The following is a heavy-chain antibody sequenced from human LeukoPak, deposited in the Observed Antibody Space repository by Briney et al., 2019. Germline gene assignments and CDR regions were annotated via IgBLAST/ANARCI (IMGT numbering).Heavy chain of an antibody. V-gene: IGHV3-30-3*01. CDR1: GFTFSSYA. J-gene: IGHJ4*02. CDR3: ARLESSVVPFDY. Sequence: GGSLRLSCAASGFTFSSYAVHWVRQAPGKGLEWVAVISYDGSNKYYADSVKGRFTISRDNSKNTLYLQMNSLRAEDTAVYYCARLESSVVPFDYWGQGTLVTVSS. CDR2: ISYDGSNK. D-gene: IGHD2-15*01.